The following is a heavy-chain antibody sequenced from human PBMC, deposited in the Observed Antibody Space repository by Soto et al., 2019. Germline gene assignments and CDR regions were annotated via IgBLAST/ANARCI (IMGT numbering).Heavy chain of an antibody. V-gene: IGHV4-59*01. Sequence: SETLSLTCTVSGGSISSYYWSWIRQPPGKGLEWIGYIYYSGSTNYNPSLKSRVTISVDTSKNQFSLKLSSVTAADTAEYYCARDMNYGSGSYFFGWFDPWGQGTLVTVS. CDR3: ARDMNYGSGSYFFGWFDP. CDR1: GGSISSYY. D-gene: IGHD3-10*01. J-gene: IGHJ5*02. CDR2: IYYSGST.